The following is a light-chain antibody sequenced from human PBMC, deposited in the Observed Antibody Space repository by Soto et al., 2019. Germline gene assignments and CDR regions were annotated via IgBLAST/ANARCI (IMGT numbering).Light chain of an antibody. Sequence: QSALTQPASVSGSPGQSITISCTATSSDVGSYNLVSWYQQHPGNAPKLMIYEGSKRPSGVSNRFSGSRSGNTASLTNSGLQAEDEDDYYCCSYAGSSTFWVFGGGTKLTVL. CDR1: SSDVGSYNL. V-gene: IGLV2-23*03. J-gene: IGLJ3*02. CDR2: EGS. CDR3: CSYAGSSTFWV.